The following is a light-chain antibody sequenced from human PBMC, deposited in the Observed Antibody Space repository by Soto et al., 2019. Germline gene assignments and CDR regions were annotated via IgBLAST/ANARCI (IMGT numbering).Light chain of an antibody. V-gene: IGLV2-14*03. CDR1: PSDIGAYNY. Sequence: QSALTQPASVSGSPGQSITISCSGTPSDIGAYNYVSWYQHLPGKAPEVIIYDVTNRPSGVSSRFSSSKSGTTASLTISGLQAEDEANYYCGSYTITSTLMIFGGGTQLTVL. J-gene: IGLJ2*01. CDR3: GSYTITSTLMI. CDR2: DVT.